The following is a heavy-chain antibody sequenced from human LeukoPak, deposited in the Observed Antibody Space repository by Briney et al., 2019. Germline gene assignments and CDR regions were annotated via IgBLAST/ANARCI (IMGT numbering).Heavy chain of an antibody. Sequence: PGGSLRLSCAASGFTFSSYWMNWARQAPGKGLEWVASINHNGNVNYYVDSVEGRFTISRDNAKNSLYLQMSNSRAEDTAVYFCARGGGLDVWGQGATVTVSS. CDR1: GFTFSSYW. CDR3: ARGGGLDV. D-gene: IGHD3-16*01. CDR2: INHNGNVN. J-gene: IGHJ6*02. V-gene: IGHV3-7*03.